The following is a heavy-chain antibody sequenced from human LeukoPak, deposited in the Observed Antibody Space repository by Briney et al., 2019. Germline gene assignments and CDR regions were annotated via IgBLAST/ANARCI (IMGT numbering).Heavy chain of an antibody. D-gene: IGHD3-16*02. CDR3: ARFIDEIDNWFDP. CDR2: IYYSGST. Sequence: SETLSLTCTVSGGSISSYYWSWIRQPPGKGLEWIGYIYYSGSTNYNPSLKSRVTISVDTSKNQFSLKLSSVTAADTAVYYCARFIDEIDNWFDPWGQGTLVTVSS. V-gene: IGHV4-59*01. J-gene: IGHJ5*02. CDR1: GGSISSYY.